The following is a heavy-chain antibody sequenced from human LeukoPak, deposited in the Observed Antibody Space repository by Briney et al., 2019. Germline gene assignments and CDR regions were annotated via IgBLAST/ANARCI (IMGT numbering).Heavy chain of an antibody. D-gene: IGHD3-10*01. J-gene: IGHJ3*02. CDR1: GFTFSSYA. CDR3: ARDFGALGPWYAFDI. V-gene: IGHV3-66*01. CDR2: IYSGGST. Sequence: GGSLRLSCAASGFTFSSYAMSWVRQAPGKGLEWVSVIYSGGSTYYADSVKGRFTISRDNSKNTLYLQMNSLRAEDTAVYYCARDFGALGPWYAFDIWGQGTMVTVSS.